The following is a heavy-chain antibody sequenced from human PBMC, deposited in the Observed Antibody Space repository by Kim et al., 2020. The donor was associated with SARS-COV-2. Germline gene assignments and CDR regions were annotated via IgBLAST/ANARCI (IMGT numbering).Heavy chain of an antibody. CDR3: ARRFYYGSGSYSPFDY. CDR2: IYYSGST. V-gene: IGHV4-39*01. Sequence: SETLSLTCTVSGGSISSSSYYWGWIRQPPGKGLEWIGSIYYSGSTYYNPSLKSRVTISVDTSKNQFSLKLSSVTAADTAVYYCARRFYYGSGSYSPFDYWGHGTLVTVSS. D-gene: IGHD3-10*01. J-gene: IGHJ4*01. CDR1: GGSISSSSYY.